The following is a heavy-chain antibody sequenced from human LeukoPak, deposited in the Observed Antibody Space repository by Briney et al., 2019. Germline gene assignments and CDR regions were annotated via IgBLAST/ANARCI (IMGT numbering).Heavy chain of an antibody. CDR2: ISAYNGNT. D-gene: IGHD5-24*01. J-gene: IGHJ5*02. CDR3: ARRRRDGYNWFDP. Sequence: ASVKVSCKASGGTFSSYAISWVRQAPGQGLEWMGWISAYNGNTNYAQKLQGRVTMTTDTSTSTAYMELRSLRSDDTAVYYCARRRRDGYNWFDPWGQGTLVTVSS. V-gene: IGHV1-18*01. CDR1: GGTFSSYA.